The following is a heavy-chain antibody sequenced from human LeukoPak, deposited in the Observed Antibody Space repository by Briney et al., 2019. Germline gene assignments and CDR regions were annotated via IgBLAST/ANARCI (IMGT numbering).Heavy chain of an antibody. CDR1: GGSISSYY. J-gene: IGHJ4*02. CDR3: ARTGYSSGWRTFDY. CDR2: INHSGST. Sequence: PSETLSLTCTVSGGSISSYYWSWIRQPPGKGLEWIGEINHSGSTNYNPSLKSRVTISVDTSKNQFSLKLSSVTAADTAVYYCARTGYSSGWRTFDYWGQGTLVTVSS. D-gene: IGHD6-19*01. V-gene: IGHV4-34*01.